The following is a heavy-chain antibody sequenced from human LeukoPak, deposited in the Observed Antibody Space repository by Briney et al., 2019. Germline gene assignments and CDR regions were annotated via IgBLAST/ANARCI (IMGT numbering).Heavy chain of an antibody. D-gene: IGHD3-22*01. V-gene: IGHV3-33*06. Sequence: PGRSLRLSCAASGFTFGSYGMHWVRQAPGKGLEWVAVIWYDGSNKYYADSVKGRFTISRDNSKNTLYLQMNSLRADDTAVYYCAKFYYDGAFDIWGQGTMVTVSS. CDR2: IWYDGSNK. J-gene: IGHJ3*02. CDR1: GFTFGSYG. CDR3: AKFYYDGAFDI.